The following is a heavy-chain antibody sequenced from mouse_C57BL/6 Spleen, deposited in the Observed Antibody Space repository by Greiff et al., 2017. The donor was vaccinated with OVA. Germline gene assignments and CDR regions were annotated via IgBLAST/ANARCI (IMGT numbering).Heavy chain of an antibody. CDR3: TRWEDYSNYAFDY. CDR2: IDPETGGT. V-gene: IGHV1-15*01. Sequence: VQLQQSGAELVRPGASVTLSCKASGYTFTDYEMHWVKQTPVHGLEWIGAIDPETGGTAYNQKFKGKAILTADKSSSTAYMELRSLTSEDSAVYYCTRWEDYSNYAFDYGGQGTTLTVSS. J-gene: IGHJ2*01. D-gene: IGHD2-5*01. CDR1: GYTFTDYE.